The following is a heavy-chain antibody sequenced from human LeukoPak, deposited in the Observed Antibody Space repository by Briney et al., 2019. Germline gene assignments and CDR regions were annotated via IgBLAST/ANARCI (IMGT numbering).Heavy chain of an antibody. J-gene: IGHJ5*02. V-gene: IGHV1-69*05. Sequence: GASVKVSCKASGGTFRTYPISWVRQAPGQGLEWMGGLTHISRRTNYTQKFQERLVITTDESYSTAYMELRDLRSDDTALYYCATSGSGRSWDWFAPWGQGTLVIVSS. CDR2: LTHISRRT. CDR3: ATSGSGRSWDWFAP. CDR1: GGTFRTYP. D-gene: IGHD3-10*01.